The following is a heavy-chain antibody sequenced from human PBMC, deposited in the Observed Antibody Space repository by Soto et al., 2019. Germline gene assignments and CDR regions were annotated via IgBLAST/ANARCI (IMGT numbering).Heavy chain of an antibody. CDR1: GFSFSSYG. J-gene: IGHJ4*02. D-gene: IGHD1-1*01. CDR3: XKQESDWXDHFDY. V-gene: IGHV3-30*03. Sequence: QVQLVESGGGVVQPGRSLRLSCAASGFSFSSYGMHWVRQAPXKGLEWVAMISYDGTDEYYADSVKGRFTISRDNSKXXXXXXXXXXXXXXXXXYXXXKQESDWXDHFDYWGQGTLVTVSS. CDR2: ISYDGTDE.